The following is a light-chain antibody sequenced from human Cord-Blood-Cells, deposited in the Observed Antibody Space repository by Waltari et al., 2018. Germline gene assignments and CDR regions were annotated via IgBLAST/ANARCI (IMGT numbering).Light chain of an antibody. CDR1: QSISSY. CDR3: QQSYSTSWT. J-gene: IGKJ1*01. Sequence: DIQTTKSPSSLSASVGDTGTITCRASQSISSYLKWYQQKPVKAPKLLIYAASSLKSGVPLRFSGSGSGTDFTLTISSLQPEDFATYYCQQSYSTSWTFGQGTKVEIK. CDR2: AAS. V-gene: IGKV1-39*01.